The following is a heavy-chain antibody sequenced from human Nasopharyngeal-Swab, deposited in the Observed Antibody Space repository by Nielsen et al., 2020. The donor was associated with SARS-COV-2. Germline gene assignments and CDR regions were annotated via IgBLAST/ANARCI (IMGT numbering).Heavy chain of an antibody. V-gene: IGHV3-21*04. CDR3: AKDQRRLVRGVLSPNDWFDP. Sequence: WIRQPPGKGLEWVSSISSSSSYIYYADSVKGRFTISRDNAKNSLYLQMNSLRAEDTAVYYCAKDQRRLVRGVLSPNDWFDPWGQGTLVTVSS. D-gene: IGHD3-10*01. J-gene: IGHJ5*02. CDR2: ISSSSSYI.